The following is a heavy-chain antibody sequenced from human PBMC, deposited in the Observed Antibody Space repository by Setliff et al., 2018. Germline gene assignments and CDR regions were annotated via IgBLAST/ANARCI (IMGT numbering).Heavy chain of an antibody. V-gene: IGHV1-46*01. CDR3: ARGSRGWYRSGGLDY. CDR1: GYTFTSYY. Sequence: ASVKVSCKASGYTFTSYYMHWVRQAPGQGLEWMGIINPSGGSTSYAQKFQGRVTMTRDTSTSTVYMELSSLRSEDTAVYYCARGSRGWYRSGGLDYWGQGTLVTVSS. J-gene: IGHJ4*02. D-gene: IGHD6-19*01. CDR2: INPSGGST.